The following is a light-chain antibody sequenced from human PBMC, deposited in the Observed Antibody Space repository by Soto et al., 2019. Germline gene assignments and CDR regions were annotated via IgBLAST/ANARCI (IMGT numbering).Light chain of an antibody. CDR2: GAS. Sequence: EIVLTQSPGTLSLSPGERATLSCRASQSVSSSYLAWYQQKPGQALRRLIYGASSRATGIPDWFSGSASGTDFTLTISRLEPEDFAVYYCQQYGSSPPTFRQGTKVEIK. CDR3: QQYGSSPPT. J-gene: IGKJ1*01. V-gene: IGKV3-20*01. CDR1: QSVSSSY.